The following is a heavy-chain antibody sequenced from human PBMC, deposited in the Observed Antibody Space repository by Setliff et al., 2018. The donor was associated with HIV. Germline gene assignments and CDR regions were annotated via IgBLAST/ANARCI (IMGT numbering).Heavy chain of an antibody. CDR2: IKQDGSEK. CDR3: ARVWFGATFQYYYGMDV. J-gene: IGHJ6*02. Sequence: PGGSLRLSCVASGITFSSYWMSWVRQAPGKGLEWVANIKQDGSEKYYVDSVKGRFTISRDNAKNSLYLQMNGLRAEDTAVYYCARVWFGATFQYYYGMDVWGQGTTVTVSS. CDR1: GITFSSYW. D-gene: IGHD3-10*01. V-gene: IGHV3-7*03.